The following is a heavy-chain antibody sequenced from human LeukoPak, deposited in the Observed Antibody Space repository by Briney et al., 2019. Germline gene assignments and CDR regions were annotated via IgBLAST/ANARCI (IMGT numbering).Heavy chain of an antibody. V-gene: IGHV3-33*01. CDR2: IWYDGSNK. D-gene: IGHD6-19*01. Sequence: GGSLRLSCAASGFTFSSYGMHWVRQAPGKGLEWVAVIWYDGSNKYYTDSVKGRFTISRDNSKNTLYLQMNSLRAEDTAVYYCARCREQWLVDGFFYWGEGTLATVSS. CDR1: GFTFSSYG. J-gene: IGHJ4*02. CDR3: ARCREQWLVDGFFY.